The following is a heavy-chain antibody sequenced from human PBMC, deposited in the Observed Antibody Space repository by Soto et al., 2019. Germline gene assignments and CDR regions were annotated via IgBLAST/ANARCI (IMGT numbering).Heavy chain of an antibody. J-gene: IGHJ4*02. CDR3: AKGVSSSAWSASDN. D-gene: IGHD6-19*01. CDR1: GFTFSSYA. V-gene: IGHV3-23*01. CDR2: ISDSDNAT. Sequence: EVQLLESGGGLVQPGGSLRLSCAASGFTFSSYAMTWVRQAPGKGLEWVSVISDSDNATYYADSVKGRFTISRDNSKNTLYLQFNSLRAEDMAVYYCAKGVSSSAWSASDNWGQGTLVTVSS.